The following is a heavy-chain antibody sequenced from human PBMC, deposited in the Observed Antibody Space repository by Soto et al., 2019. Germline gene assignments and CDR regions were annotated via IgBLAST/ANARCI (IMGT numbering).Heavy chain of an antibody. V-gene: IGHV3-23*01. Sequence: GSLRLSCAASGFTFSTYAMSWLRQAPGKGLEWVSGISGSGANTYYADSVKGRFTISRDNSKNALYLQMNSLRAEDTALYYCAKDLFGNSAAYFDYWGQGTLVTVSS. J-gene: IGHJ4*02. D-gene: IGHD2-15*01. CDR1: GFTFSTYA. CDR2: ISGSGANT. CDR3: AKDLFGNSAAYFDY.